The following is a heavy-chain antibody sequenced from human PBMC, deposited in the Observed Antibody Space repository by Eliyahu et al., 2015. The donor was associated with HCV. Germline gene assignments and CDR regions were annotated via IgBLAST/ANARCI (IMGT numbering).Heavy chain of an antibody. CDR3: AKVVDTAMVPYYFDY. J-gene: IGHJ4*02. D-gene: IGHD5-18*01. Sequence: EVQLLESGGGLVQPGGSLRLSCAASGFTFSXYAXSWVRQAPGKGLEWVSAISGSGGSTYYADSVKGRFTISRDNSKNTLYLQMNSLRAEDTAVYYCAKVVDTAMVPYYFDYWGQGTLVTVSS. CDR2: ISGSGGST. V-gene: IGHV3-23*01. CDR1: GFTFSXYA.